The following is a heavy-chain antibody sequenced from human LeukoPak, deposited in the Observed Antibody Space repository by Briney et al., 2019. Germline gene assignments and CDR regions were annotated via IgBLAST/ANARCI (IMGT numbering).Heavy chain of an antibody. CDR3: AKTYNWYYFDY. J-gene: IGHJ4*02. V-gene: IGHV3-11*01. CDR2: ISSGSTI. CDR1: GFTFSDYY. D-gene: IGHD1-1*01. Sequence: PGGSLRLSCAASGFTFSDYYMSWIRQAPGKGLEWVSYISSGSTIYYADSVKGRFTISRDSSKNTLYLQMNSLRAEDTAVYYCAKTYNWYYFDYWGQGTLVTVSS.